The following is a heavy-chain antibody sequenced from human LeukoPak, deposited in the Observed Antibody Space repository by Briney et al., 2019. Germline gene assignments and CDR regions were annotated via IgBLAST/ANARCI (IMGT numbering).Heavy chain of an antibody. CDR2: IYPADSDS. J-gene: IGHJ4*02. Sequence: PGESLKISCKISGYSFTDYWIGWVRQMPGKGLEWMGIIYPADSDSKYSPSFQGQVTISADKSISTAYLQWSSLKASDTAIYYCARIWDSSFDYWGQGTLVTVCS. D-gene: IGHD6-19*01. CDR3: ARIWDSSFDY. V-gene: IGHV5-51*01. CDR1: GYSFTDYW.